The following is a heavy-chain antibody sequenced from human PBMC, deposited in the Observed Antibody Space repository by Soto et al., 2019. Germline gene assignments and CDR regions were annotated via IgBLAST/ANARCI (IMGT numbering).Heavy chain of an antibody. J-gene: IGHJ4*02. D-gene: IGHD3-3*02. CDR1: GFTFNDYA. CDR3: AKFQATTFFPFDY. Sequence: QLLESGGGLVRPGGSLRLSCAASGFTFNDYAMSWVRQAPGKGLEWVSSISNVDHSTYYADSAKGRFTISRDNSKNTLFLQMNSLRAEDSAIYYCAKFQATTFFPFDYWGQGTLVTVSS. CDR2: ISNVDHST. V-gene: IGHV3-23*01.